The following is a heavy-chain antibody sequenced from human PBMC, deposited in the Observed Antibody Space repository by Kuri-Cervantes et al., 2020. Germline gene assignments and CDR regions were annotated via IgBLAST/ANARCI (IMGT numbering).Heavy chain of an antibody. D-gene: IGHD6-19*01. V-gene: IGHV3-7*03. J-gene: IGHJ4*02. Sequence: GSLRLSCAASGFTFSSYWMSWVRQAPGKGLEWVANIKQDGSEKYYVDSVKGRFTISRDNAKNSLYLQMNSLRAEDTAVYYCAKGPGGSSSGWYVGIDWGQGTLVTVSS. CDR2: IKQDGSEK. CDR1: GFTFSSYW. CDR3: AKGPGGSSSGWYVGID.